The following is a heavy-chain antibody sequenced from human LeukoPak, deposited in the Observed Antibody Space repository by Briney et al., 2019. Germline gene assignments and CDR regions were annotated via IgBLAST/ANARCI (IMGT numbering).Heavy chain of an antibody. CDR2: IVGNGGGI. CDR1: GFTFSTYA. D-gene: IGHD3-16*02. Sequence: GGSLRLSCTASGFTFSTYAMNWVRQAPGKGLEWVAVIVGNGGGIHYADSVEGRFIISRDNYKNTVYLQMNSLRAEDAAVYYCAKDRIPDGRYSIDYWGQGTLVTVSS. V-gene: IGHV3-23*01. CDR3: AKDRIPDGRYSIDY. J-gene: IGHJ4*02.